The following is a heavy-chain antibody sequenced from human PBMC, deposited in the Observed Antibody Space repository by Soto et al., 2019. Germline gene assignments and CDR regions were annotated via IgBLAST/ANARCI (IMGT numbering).Heavy chain of an antibody. CDR1: GASISSYH. Sequence: SETLSLTCTVSGASISSYHWSWVRQAPGKGLEWIGSINYIGSTYYNPSLKSRVTISVDTSNNQFSLQLSSVTAADTAVYYCEGRKTTGRFDPWGQGTLVTVSS. V-gene: IGHV4-59*05. CDR2: INYIGST. J-gene: IGHJ5*02. CDR3: EGRKTTGRFDP.